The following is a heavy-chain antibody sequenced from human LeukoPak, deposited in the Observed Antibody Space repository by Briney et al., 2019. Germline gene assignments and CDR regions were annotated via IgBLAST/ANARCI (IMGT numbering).Heavy chain of an antibody. D-gene: IGHD6-19*01. CDR1: XXTFTSYG. Sequence: GASVKXXXKASXXTFTSYGIXWVRQAPGQGLEWMGWISAYNGNTNYAQKLQGRVTITTDTSTSKEYMEMRRLRSDDTAVYYCARRYSSGWYGGAFDIWGQGTMVTVSS. V-gene: IGHV1-18*01. CDR3: ARRYSSGWYGGAFDI. J-gene: IGHJ3*02. CDR2: ISAYNGNT.